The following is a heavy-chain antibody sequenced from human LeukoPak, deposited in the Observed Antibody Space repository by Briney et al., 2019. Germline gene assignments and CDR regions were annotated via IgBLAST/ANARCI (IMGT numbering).Heavy chain of an antibody. CDR3: ARGPNSSGYYSHPFDY. V-gene: IGHV3-48*01. CDR2: ISSSSSTI. D-gene: IGHD3-22*01. J-gene: IGHJ4*02. Sequence: GGSLRLSCAASGFTFSSYSKNWVRHAQGKGLEWVSYISSSSSTIYYADTVKGRFTLSRDNAKNSLYLQMNSLRAEDTAVYYCARGPNSSGYYSHPFDYWGQGTLVTVSS. CDR1: GFTFSSYS.